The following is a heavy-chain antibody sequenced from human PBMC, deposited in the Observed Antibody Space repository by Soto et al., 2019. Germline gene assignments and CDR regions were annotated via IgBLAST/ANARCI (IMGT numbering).Heavy chain of an antibody. CDR1: GFTFTTYA. CDR3: AKTMGDCSGGTCYGAYSMDV. J-gene: IGHJ6*02. Sequence: EVQLLESGGGLVQPGESLRLSCAASGFTFTTYAMFWVRQAPGKGLEWVSGVSASGGSTYAADSVKGRFTISRDNSKKTVHLQMNSLRADDTAVYYCAKTMGDCSGGTCYGAYSMDVWGQGITVTVSS. D-gene: IGHD2-15*01. V-gene: IGHV3-23*01. CDR2: VSASGGST.